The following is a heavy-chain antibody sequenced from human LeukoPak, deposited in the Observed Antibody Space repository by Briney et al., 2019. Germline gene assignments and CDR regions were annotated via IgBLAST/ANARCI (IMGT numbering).Heavy chain of an antibody. J-gene: IGHJ3*02. V-gene: IGHV4-4*07. Sequence: PSETLSLTCTVSGGSISTYYCSWIRQPAGKGLEWIGRIYTSGSTYYNPSLKSRVTISVGTSKNQFSLKLSSVTAADTAVYHCARHGGIIAAAGTRAFDIWGQGTMVTVSS. CDR3: ARHGGIIAAAGTRAFDI. CDR2: IYTSGST. D-gene: IGHD6-13*01. CDR1: GGSISTYY.